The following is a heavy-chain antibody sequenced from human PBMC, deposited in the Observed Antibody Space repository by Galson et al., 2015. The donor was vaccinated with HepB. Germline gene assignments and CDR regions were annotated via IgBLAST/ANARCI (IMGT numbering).Heavy chain of an antibody. D-gene: IGHD2/OR15-2a*01. CDR3: ARVGNNAFDI. CDR1: GFTFSSHD. J-gene: IGHJ3*02. CDR2: INTAGNS. V-gene: IGHV3-13*01. Sequence: LRLSCAASGFTFSSHDMHWVRQVTGKGLEWVSAINTAGNSYYAGSVKGRFTISRENAKNSLYLQMNSLRAGDTAVYYCARVGNNAFDIWGQGTMVTVSS.